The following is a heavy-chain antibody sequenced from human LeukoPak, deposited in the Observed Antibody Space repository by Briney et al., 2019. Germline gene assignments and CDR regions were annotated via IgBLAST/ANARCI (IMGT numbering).Heavy chain of an antibody. J-gene: IGHJ3*02. D-gene: IGHD2-2*02. V-gene: IGHV5-51*01. CDR1: GYSFTSYW. CDR2: IYPGDSDN. Sequence: GEXXKISFKGSGYSFTSYWIGWVRQMPGKGLEWMGIIYPGDSDNRYSASFQGQVTISAEKSISTAYLQWSSLKASDTAMYYCARIVVPAAIHDAFDIWGQGIMVTVSS. CDR3: ARIVVPAAIHDAFDI.